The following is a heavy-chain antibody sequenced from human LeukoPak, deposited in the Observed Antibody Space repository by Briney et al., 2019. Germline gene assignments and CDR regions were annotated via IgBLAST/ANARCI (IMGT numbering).Heavy chain of an antibody. V-gene: IGHV5-51*01. J-gene: IGHJ4*02. D-gene: IGHD6-13*01. CDR3: ARTPSHSSSKYYFDY. Sequence: GESLKISCKGSGYSFTSYWIGWVRQMPGKGLEWMGIIYPGDSDTRYSPSFQGQVTISADKSISTAYLQWSSLKASDTAMYYCARTPSHSSSKYYFDYWGQGTPVTVSS. CDR1: GYSFTSYW. CDR2: IYPGDSDT.